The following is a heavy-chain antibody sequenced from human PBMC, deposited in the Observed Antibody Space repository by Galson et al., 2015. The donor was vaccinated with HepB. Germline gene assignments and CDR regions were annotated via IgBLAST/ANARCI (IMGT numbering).Heavy chain of an antibody. J-gene: IGHJ4*02. CDR2: ICYDGSNK. CDR3: AREGGSGSQKQKGIFDY. CDR1: GFTFSSYA. V-gene: IGHV3-30-3*01. D-gene: IGHD3-10*01. Sequence: SLRLSCEASGFTFSSYAMHWVRQAPGQGLEWVAVICYDGSNKYYADSVKGRFTITRDNSKNTLYLQMNSLRADDTAVYYCAREGGSGSQKQKGIFDYWGQGTLVTVSS.